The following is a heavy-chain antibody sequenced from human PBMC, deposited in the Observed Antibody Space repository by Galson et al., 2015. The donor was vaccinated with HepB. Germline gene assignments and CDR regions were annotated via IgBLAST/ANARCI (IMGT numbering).Heavy chain of an antibody. D-gene: IGHD2-2*02. CDR2: IAYDGINR. Sequence: SLRLSCAASGFRFSDYGMHWVRQAPGKGLEWVAVIAYDGINRHYADPVKGRFTISRDSSKNTVVLEMNSLRADDTASYHCAKCLGSGASCYKATIDYWGQGTLVTVSS. V-gene: IGHV3-30*18. CDR3: AKCLGSGASCYKATIDY. J-gene: IGHJ4*02. CDR1: GFRFSDYG.